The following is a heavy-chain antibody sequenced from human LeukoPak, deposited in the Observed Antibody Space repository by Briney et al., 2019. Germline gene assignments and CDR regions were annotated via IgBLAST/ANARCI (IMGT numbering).Heavy chain of an antibody. D-gene: IGHD7-27*01. V-gene: IGHV3-21*03. CDR2: ITSSSSYI. CDR3: ARAVTGHGFDI. J-gene: IGHJ3*02. Sequence: GGSLRLSCAASGFTFSSYTMNWVRQAPGKGLEWVSSITSSSSYIDYADSVKGRFILSRDNANKSMSLQMNSLRAEDTAVYYCARAVTGHGFDIWGQGAMVTVSS. CDR1: GFTFSSYT.